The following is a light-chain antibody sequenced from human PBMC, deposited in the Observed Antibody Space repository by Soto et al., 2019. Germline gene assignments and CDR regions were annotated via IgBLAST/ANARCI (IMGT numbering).Light chain of an antibody. CDR2: GNS. J-gene: IGLJ3*02. CDR1: SSNIGAGYD. Sequence: QSVLTQPPSVSGAPGQRVTISCTGSSSNIGAGYDVHWYQQLPGTAPKLLIYGNSNRPSGVPDRFSGSKSGTSVSLAITGLQAEDEADYYCQSYDSSLSAWVFGGGTKLTVL. CDR3: QSYDSSLSAWV. V-gene: IGLV1-40*01.